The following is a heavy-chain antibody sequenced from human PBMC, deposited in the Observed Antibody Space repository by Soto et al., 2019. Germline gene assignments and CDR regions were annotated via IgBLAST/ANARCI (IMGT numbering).Heavy chain of an antibody. D-gene: IGHD3-3*01. J-gene: IGHJ5*02. CDR3: ARGTLGVWSGYSPSFDP. Sequence: GGSLRLSCAASGFTFSSYWMHWVRQAPGKGLVWVSRINSDGSSTSYADSVKGRFTISRDNAKNTLYLQMNSLRAEDTAVYYCARGTLGVWSGYSPSFDPWGQGTLVTVSS. V-gene: IGHV3-74*01. CDR1: GFTFSSYW. CDR2: INSDGSST.